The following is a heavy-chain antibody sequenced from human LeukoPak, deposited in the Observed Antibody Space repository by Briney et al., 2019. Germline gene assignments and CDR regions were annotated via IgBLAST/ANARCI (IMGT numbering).Heavy chain of an antibody. J-gene: IGHJ4*02. V-gene: IGHV3-73*01. CDR2: IRSKANSYAT. Sequence: PGGSLRLSCAASGFTFSGSAMHWVRQASGKGLEWVGRIRSKANSYATAYAASVKGRFTISRDDSKNTADLQMNSLKTEDTAVYYCTRILVTTYWGQGTLVTVSS. CDR1: GFTFSGSA. CDR3: TRILVTTY. D-gene: IGHD4-17*01.